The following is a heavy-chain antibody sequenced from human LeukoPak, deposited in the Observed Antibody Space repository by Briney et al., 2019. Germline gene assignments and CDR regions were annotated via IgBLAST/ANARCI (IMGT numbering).Heavy chain of an antibody. V-gene: IGHV4-59*11. J-gene: IGHJ4*02. CDR3: ARDSVGATTLYY. CDR1: GGSISSHD. D-gene: IGHD1-26*01. Sequence: SETLSLTCTASGGSISSHDWSWVRQPPGKGLEWIGYIYYSGSTNYNPSLKSRVSISVDTSKNHFSLKLGSVTAANTAVYYCARDSVGATTLYYWGQGTLVTVSS. CDR2: IYYSGST.